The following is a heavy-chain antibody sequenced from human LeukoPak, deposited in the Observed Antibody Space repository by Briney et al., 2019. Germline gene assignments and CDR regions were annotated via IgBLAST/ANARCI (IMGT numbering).Heavy chain of an antibody. D-gene: IGHD7-27*01. J-gene: IGHJ4*02. CDR1: GGSIRSSYYY. CDR2: ISSSGSTI. CDR3: ARVAGDRPLDY. V-gene: IGHV3-11*01. Sequence: LSLTCTVSGGSIRSSYYYWGWIRQPPGKGLEWVSYISSSGSTIYYADSVKGRFTVSRDNAKNSLYLQMNSLRAEDTAVYYCARVAGDRPLDYWGQGTLVTVSS.